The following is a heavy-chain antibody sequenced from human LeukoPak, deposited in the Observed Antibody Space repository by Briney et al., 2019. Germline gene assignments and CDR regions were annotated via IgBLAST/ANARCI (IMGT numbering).Heavy chain of an antibody. CDR3: ARDFGTTGWHTFDY. V-gene: IGHV6-1*01. J-gene: IGHJ4*02. CDR2: TYYRSKWYN. D-gene: IGHD6-19*01. CDR1: GDSVSSKNGA. Sequence: SQTLSLTCVVSGDSVSSKNGAWNWIRQSPSRGLEWLGRTYYRSKWYNDYAESMEGRMTISQDTSKNQYSLHLNSVTPDDTAVFYCARDFGTTGWHTFDYWGQGTLVTVSS.